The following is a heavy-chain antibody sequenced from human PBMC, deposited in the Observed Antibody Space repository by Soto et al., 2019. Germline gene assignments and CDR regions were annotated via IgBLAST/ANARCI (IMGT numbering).Heavy chain of an antibody. CDR3: ARHSTILSGFYYYMDV. D-gene: IGHD3-3*01. V-gene: IGHV1-69*02. Sequence: GASVKVSCKASGGTFSSYTLTLVRHSPGQGLEWMGRIIPIHGITDYAQTFQGRVTFTADKSTSTAYMELSSLKSEDTAVYYCARHSTILSGFYYYMDVWSKGTTVTVSS. J-gene: IGHJ6*03. CDR1: GGTFSSYT. CDR2: IIPIHGIT.